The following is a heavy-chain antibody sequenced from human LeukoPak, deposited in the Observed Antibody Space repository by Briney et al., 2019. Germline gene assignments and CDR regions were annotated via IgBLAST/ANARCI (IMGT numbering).Heavy chain of an antibody. V-gene: IGHV3-7*05. D-gene: IGHD4-17*01. CDR3: AREGDYGDYEDY. Sequence: GGSLRLSCAASGFTFSGYWMSWVRQGPGKGLEWVANMKQDGSEKYYVDSVKGRFTISRDNAKHPLYLQMNSLRADDTAVYYCAREGDYGDYEDYWGQGTLVTVSS. CDR1: GFTFSGYW. J-gene: IGHJ4*02. CDR2: MKQDGSEK.